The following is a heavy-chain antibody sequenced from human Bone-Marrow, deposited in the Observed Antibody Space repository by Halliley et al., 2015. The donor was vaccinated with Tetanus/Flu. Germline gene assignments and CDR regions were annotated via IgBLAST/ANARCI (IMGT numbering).Heavy chain of an antibody. Sequence: SLRLSCLASGFTFSSYEMIWVRQAPGKAPEGVSYITNSGSDKQYADSVKGRFTISRDNAKNSLFLQMDSLRAEDTAIYYCLTGNWGTSQHFWGQGTLVTVSS. J-gene: IGHJ4*02. CDR2: ITNSGSDK. CDR3: LTGNWGTSQHF. V-gene: IGHV3-48*03. D-gene: IGHD7-27*01. CDR1: GFTFSSYE.